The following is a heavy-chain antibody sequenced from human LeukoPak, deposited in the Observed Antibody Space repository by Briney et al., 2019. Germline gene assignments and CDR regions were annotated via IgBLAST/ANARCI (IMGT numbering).Heavy chain of an antibody. V-gene: IGHV3-74*01. CDR1: VFTFSSYW. Sequence: GGSLRLSCAASVFTFSSYWMHWVRHAPGKGLVWVSRINSDGSSTSYADSVKGRFTISRDNAKNTLYLQMDSLRAEDTAVYYCARALWELLGNDAFDIWGQGTMVTVSS. J-gene: IGHJ3*02. CDR3: ARALWELLGNDAFDI. CDR2: INSDGSST. D-gene: IGHD1-26*01.